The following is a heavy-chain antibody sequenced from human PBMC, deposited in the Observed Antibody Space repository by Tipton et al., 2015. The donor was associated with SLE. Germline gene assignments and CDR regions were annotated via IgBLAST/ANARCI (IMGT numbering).Heavy chain of an antibody. CDR3: ARQRGYYESTAYPPWNFDL. J-gene: IGHJ2*01. D-gene: IGHD3-16*01. CDR1: GGYISSSSNF. CDR2: IYYSGSP. Sequence: TLSLTCTVSGGYISSSSNFWGWIRQPPGKGLELIGNIYYSGSPYYNPSLKSRVTISVNTSKNQFSLKLTSVTAADTAVYYCARQRGYYESTAYPPWNFDLCGRGTLVTVSS. V-gene: IGHV4-39*07.